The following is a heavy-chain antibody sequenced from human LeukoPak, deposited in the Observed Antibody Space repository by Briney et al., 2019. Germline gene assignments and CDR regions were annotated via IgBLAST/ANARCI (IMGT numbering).Heavy chain of an antibody. J-gene: IGHJ4*02. Sequence: GGSLRLSCAASGFTFSNHSMNWVRQAPGKGLEWISYISSSSSARYYAGSVKGRLIISRDDASNSLYLQMNSLRAEDTAIYYCARMSGSRLPGYWGQGALVTVSS. CDR1: GFTFSNHS. CDR3: ARMSGSRLPGY. V-gene: IGHV3-48*01. D-gene: IGHD3-3*01. CDR2: ISSSSSAR.